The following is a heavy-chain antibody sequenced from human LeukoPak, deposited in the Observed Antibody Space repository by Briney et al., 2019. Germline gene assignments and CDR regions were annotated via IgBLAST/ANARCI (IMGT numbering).Heavy chain of an antibody. D-gene: IGHD5-24*01. CDR2: ISGSGGST. V-gene: IGHV3-23*01. Sequence: GGSLRLSCAASGFTFSSYAMSWVRQAPGKGLEWVSAISGSGGSTYYADSVKGRFTISRDNSKNTLYLQMNSLRAEDTAVYYCARSERWLQYAFDIWGQGTMVTVSS. CDR3: ARSERWLQYAFDI. CDR1: GFTFSSYA. J-gene: IGHJ3*02.